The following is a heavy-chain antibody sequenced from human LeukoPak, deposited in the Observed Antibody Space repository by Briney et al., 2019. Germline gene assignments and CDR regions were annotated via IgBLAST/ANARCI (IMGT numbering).Heavy chain of an antibody. J-gene: IGHJ4*02. CDR1: GYTFTGYY. Sequence: ASVKVSCKASGYTFTGYYMHWVRQAPGQGLEWMGWINPNSGGTNYAQKLQGRVTMTRDTSISTAYMELSRLRSDDTAVYYCARIYGGWYRGSFDYWGQGTLVTVSS. CDR2: INPNSGGT. CDR3: ARIYGGWYRGSFDY. V-gene: IGHV1-2*02. D-gene: IGHD6-19*01.